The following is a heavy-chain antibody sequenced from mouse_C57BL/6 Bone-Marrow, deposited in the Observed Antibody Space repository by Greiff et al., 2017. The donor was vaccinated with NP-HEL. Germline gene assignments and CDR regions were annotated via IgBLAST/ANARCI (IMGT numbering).Heavy chain of an antibody. Sequence: QVQLQQSGPELVKPGASVKISCKASGYTFTDYYINWVKQRPGQGLEWIGWIFPGSGSTYYNEKFKGKATLTVDKSSSTAYMLLSSLTSEDSAVYFCARRPLYYGNYDSYFDYWGQGTTLTVSS. J-gene: IGHJ2*01. CDR2: IFPGSGST. D-gene: IGHD2-1*01. V-gene: IGHV1-75*01. CDR3: ARRPLYYGNYDSYFDY. CDR1: GYTFTDYY.